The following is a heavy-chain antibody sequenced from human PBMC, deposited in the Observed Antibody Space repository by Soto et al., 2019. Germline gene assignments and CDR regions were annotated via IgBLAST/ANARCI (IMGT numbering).Heavy chain of an antibody. J-gene: IGHJ4*02. CDR2: IIPMFDTP. CDR3: ARSGGLERDFNY. CDR1: GGTFSSDS. Sequence: QVQLVQSGAEVKKPGSSVKVSCKASGGTFSSDSFSWVRQAPGQGLEWMGGIIPMFDTPIYAQKFQDRVTITADESTSTSYMQLSSLRSGDTAVYYWARSGGLERDFNYWGQGYLVTVSS. D-gene: IGHD2-15*01. V-gene: IGHV1-69*12.